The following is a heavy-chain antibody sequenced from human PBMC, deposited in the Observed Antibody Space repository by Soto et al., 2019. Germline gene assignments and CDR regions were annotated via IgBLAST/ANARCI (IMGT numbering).Heavy chain of an antibody. Sequence: EVQLVESGGGLVQPGRSLRLSCAASGFTFDDYAMHWVRQATGKGLEWVSGISWNSGSIGYADSVKGRFTISRDNAKNSLYLQMNSLRAEDTALYYCAKDMSKLIVARPYYYYGMDVWGQGTTVTVSS. CDR3: AKDMSKLIVARPYYYYGMDV. D-gene: IGHD3-22*01. V-gene: IGHV3-9*01. CDR1: GFTFDDYA. J-gene: IGHJ6*02. CDR2: ISWNSGSI.